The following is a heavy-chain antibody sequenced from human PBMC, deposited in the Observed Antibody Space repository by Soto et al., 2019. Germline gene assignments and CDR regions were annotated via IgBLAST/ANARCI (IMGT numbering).Heavy chain of an antibody. CDR2: IYYSGNT. D-gene: IGHD1-26*01. CDR1: GGSISRGGYY. J-gene: IGHJ4*02. V-gene: IGHV4-31*03. CDR3: ARGRVGATTDYFDY. Sequence: QVQLQESGPGLVKPSQTLSLTCSVSGGSISRGGYYWSWIRQHPGRGLEWIGYIYYSGNTYYNPSLKSRVTLSVDTSKNQFYLKLSAVTAADTAVYYCARGRVGATTDYFDYWGQGTLVTVSS.